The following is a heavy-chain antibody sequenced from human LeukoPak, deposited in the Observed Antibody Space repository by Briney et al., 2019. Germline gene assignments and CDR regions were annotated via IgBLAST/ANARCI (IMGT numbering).Heavy chain of an antibody. CDR1: GFTFSSYA. V-gene: IGHV3-23*01. J-gene: IGHJ3*02. Sequence: PGGSLRLSCAASGFTFSSYAMSWVRQAPGKGLEWVSVISGGGGSTYYADSVKGRFTISSDSSKNTLYLQMNSLRAEDTAVYYCAKRVAEQSTSWYIDIWGLGTMVTVSS. CDR2: ISGGGGST. D-gene: IGHD6-19*01. CDR3: AKRVAEQSTSWYIDI.